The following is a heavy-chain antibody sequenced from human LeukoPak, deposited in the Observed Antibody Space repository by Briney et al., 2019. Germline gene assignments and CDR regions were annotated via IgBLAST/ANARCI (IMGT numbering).Heavy chain of an antibody. CDR1: GGTFSSYA. D-gene: IGHD3-10*01. CDR3: ARDREYYYGSGSPIRGGFDY. J-gene: IGHJ4*02. Sequence: VASVKVSCKASGGTFSSYAISWVRQAPGQGLEWIGRIIPILGIANYAQKFQGRVTITADKSTSTAYMELSSLRSEDTAVYYCARDREYYYGSGSPIRGGFDYWGQGTLVTVSS. V-gene: IGHV1-69*04. CDR2: IIPILGIA.